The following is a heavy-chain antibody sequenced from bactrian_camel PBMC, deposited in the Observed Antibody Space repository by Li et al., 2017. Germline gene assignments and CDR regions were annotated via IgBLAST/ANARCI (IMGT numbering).Heavy chain of an antibody. CDR1: GDISTSTR. CDR2: ISHDGFST. Sequence: QLVESGGGSADTGGSLRLSCEASGDISTSTRMGWFRQAPGKGLEWVSSISHDGFSTDYVDSVKERFTISRDNTKKTVSLQLNSLKTEDTAMYYCARGYYSFSSTEFKYCGQGTQVTVS. V-gene: IGHV3S1*01. CDR3: ARGYYSFSSTEFKY. D-gene: IGHD2*01. J-gene: IGHJ4*01.